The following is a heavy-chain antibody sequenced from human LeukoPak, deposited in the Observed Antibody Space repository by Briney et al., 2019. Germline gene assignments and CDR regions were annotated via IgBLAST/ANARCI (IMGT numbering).Heavy chain of an antibody. V-gene: IGHV4-38-2*02. CDR2: IYHSGST. J-gene: IGHJ4*02. CDR3: ARERRGYGGNRALDY. CDR1: GYSISSGYY. D-gene: IGHD4-23*01. Sequence: SETLSLTCTVSGYSISSGYYWGWIRQPPGKGLEWIGSIYHSGSTYYNPSLKSRVTISVDTSKNQFSLKLSSVTAADTAVYYCARERRGYGGNRALDYWGQGTLVTVSS.